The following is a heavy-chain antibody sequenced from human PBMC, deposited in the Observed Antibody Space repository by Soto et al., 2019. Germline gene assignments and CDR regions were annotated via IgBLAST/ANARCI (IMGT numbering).Heavy chain of an antibody. CDR2: ISYDGSNK. D-gene: IGHD6-13*01. Sequence: ESVGGVVQPGRSLRLSCAASGFTFSSYGMHWVRQAPGKGLEWVAVISYDGSNKYYADSVKGRFTISRDNSKNTLYLQMNSLRAEDTAVYYCATPGYSSSWYKDYWGQGTLVTVSS. CDR3: ATPGYSSSWYKDY. CDR1: GFTFSSYG. J-gene: IGHJ4*02. V-gene: IGHV3-30*03.